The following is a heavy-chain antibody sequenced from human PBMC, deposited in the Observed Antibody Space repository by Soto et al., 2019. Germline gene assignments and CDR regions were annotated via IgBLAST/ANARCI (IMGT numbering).Heavy chain of an antibody. Sequence: QVQLVQSGAEVKKPGYSVKVSCKASGDTFITYAIGWVRQAPGQGLEWMGGINPIFGKPDYSQKFQGRVTITADESMTTVYMELSNLTSEDAALYYCAKDKTVFGEVTRGWRAFDVWGQGSMIIVSS. V-gene: IGHV1-69*01. CDR2: INPIFGKP. CDR3: AKDKTVFGEVTRGWRAFDV. D-gene: IGHD3-3*01. J-gene: IGHJ3*01. CDR1: GDTFITYA.